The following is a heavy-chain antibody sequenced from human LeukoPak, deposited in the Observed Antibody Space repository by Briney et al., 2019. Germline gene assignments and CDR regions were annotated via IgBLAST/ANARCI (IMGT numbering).Heavy chain of an antibody. CDR1: GGSIDSSSYY. CDR3: ARDPRDSTPFDY. Sequence: SETLSLTCTVSGGSIDSSSYYWGWVRQPPGKGLEWIGSIYYSGTTYYNPSLKSRVSILADTSKNHFSPKLSSVTAADTAVYYCARDPRDSTPFDYWGQGTLVTVSS. J-gene: IGHJ4*02. V-gene: IGHV4-39*07. D-gene: IGHD2-15*01. CDR2: IYYSGTT.